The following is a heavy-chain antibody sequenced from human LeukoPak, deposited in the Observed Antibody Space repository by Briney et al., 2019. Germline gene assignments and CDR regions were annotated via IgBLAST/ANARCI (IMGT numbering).Heavy chain of an antibody. J-gene: IGHJ4*02. V-gene: IGHV1-3*01. CDR3: ARELGDITDPLIDY. Sequence: ASVKVSCKASGYTFTSYAMHWVRQAPGQRLEWMGWINAGNGNTKYSQKFQGRVTITRDTSTSTAYMELSSLRSEDTAVYYCARELGDITDPLIDYWGREPWSPSPQ. D-gene: IGHD3-16*01. CDR1: GYTFTSYA. CDR2: INAGNGNT.